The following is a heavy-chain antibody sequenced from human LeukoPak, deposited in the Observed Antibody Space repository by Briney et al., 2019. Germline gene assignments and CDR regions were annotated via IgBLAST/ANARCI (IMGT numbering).Heavy chain of an antibody. D-gene: IGHD4-17*01. CDR2: ISYDGSNK. Sequence: GGSLRLSCAASGFTFSSYGMHWVRQAPGKGLEWVAVISYDGSNKYYADSVKGRFTISRDNSKNTLYLQMNSLRAEDTAVYYCAKDLPSVMTTVTTGIFDYWGQGTLVTVSS. V-gene: IGHV3-30*18. CDR3: AKDLPSVMTTVTTGIFDY. J-gene: IGHJ4*02. CDR1: GFTFSSYG.